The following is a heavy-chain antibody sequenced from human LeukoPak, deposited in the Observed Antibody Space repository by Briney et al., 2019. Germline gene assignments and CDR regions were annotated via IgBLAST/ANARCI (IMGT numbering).Heavy chain of an antibody. Sequence: AGGSLRLSCAASGFTFSSYSMNWVRQAPGKGLEWVSSITSSSIYIYYADSVKGRFTISRDNAKTSLYLQMNSRRAEDTAVYNCARDSGMATVDYWGQGTLVTVSS. CDR3: ARDSGMATVDY. CDR2: ITSSSIYI. CDR1: GFTFSSYS. V-gene: IGHV3-21*01. D-gene: IGHD5-24*01. J-gene: IGHJ4*02.